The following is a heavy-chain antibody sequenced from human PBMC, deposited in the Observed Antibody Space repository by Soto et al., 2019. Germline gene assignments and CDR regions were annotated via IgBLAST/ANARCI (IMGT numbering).Heavy chain of an antibody. V-gene: IGHV5-51*01. CDR2: INPGDSDS. CDR1: GYSFTNYW. CDR3: ARHLDGSSWRGAGYYYGMDV. D-gene: IGHD6-13*01. J-gene: IGHJ6*02. Sequence: GESLKISCKGSGYSFTNYWIGWVRQMPGKGLEWMGIINPGDSDSKYSPSFQGQVTMSADKSISTAYLQWSSLKASDTAMYYCARHLDGSSWRGAGYYYGMDVWGQGTTVTVSS.